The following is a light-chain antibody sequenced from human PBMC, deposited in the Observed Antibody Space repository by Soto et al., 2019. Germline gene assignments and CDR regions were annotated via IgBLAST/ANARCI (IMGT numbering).Light chain of an antibody. CDR1: QSITNS. J-gene: IGKJ1*01. V-gene: IGKV1-5*03. CDR3: QQYSSYWT. CDR2: KAS. Sequence: DIQMTQSPSTLSASVGDRVTITCRASQSITNSLAWYQQKPGKAPKLLIYKASSLESAVPSRFSGSGSGTELTLTITSLQPDDFATYYCQQYSSYWTFGQGTKVEIK.